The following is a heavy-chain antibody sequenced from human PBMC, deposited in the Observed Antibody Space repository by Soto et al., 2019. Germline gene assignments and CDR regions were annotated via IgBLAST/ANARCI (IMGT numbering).Heavy chain of an antibody. CDR3: ARASPQPEPYDFDY. J-gene: IGHJ4*02. D-gene: IGHD3-16*01. V-gene: IGHV3-33*01. Sequence: QVQLVESGGGVVQPGRSLRLSCAASGFRFSNFGMHWVRQAPGKGLEWVAVIWYDGSNKYYADSVKGRFTISRDNSKNTGYLQMNSLRVEDTAVYSCARASPQPEPYDFDYWGQGTLVTVSS. CDR1: GFRFSNFG. CDR2: IWYDGSNK.